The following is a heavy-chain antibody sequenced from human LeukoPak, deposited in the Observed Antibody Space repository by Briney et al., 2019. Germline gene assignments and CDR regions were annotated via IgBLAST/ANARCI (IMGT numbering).Heavy chain of an antibody. Sequence: GGSLRLSCAASGFPFSSYAMTWVRQAPGKGLEWVSAISASGGSTYYADSVRGRFTISRDNSKNTLYLQMNSLRAEDTAVYYCARDLYSSSWYYYGMDVWGKGTTVTVSS. V-gene: IGHV3-23*01. CDR3: ARDLYSSSWYYYGMDV. CDR1: GFPFSSYA. J-gene: IGHJ6*04. CDR2: ISASGGST. D-gene: IGHD6-13*01.